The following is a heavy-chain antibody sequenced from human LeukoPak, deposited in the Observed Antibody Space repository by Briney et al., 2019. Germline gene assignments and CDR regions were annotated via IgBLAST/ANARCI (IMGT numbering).Heavy chain of an antibody. J-gene: IGHJ4*02. CDR3: ARVDYGDYGFDY. Sequence: PGWSLTLSCAATGFTVSSNYMSWVRQAPGKGLEWVSVIYSGGSTYYADSVKGRFIISRDNSKNTLYLQMNSLRAEDTAVYYCARVDYGDYGFDYWGQGTLVTVSS. D-gene: IGHD4-17*01. V-gene: IGHV3-66*01. CDR1: GFTVSSNY. CDR2: IYSGGST.